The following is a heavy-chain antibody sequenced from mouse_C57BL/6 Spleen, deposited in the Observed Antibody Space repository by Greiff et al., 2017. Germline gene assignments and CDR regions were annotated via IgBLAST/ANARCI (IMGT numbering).Heavy chain of an antibody. Sequence: QVHVKQPGAELVRPGTSVKLSCKASGYTFTSYWMHWVKQRPGQGLEWIGVIDPSDSYTNYNQKFKGKATLTVDTSSSTAYMQLSSLTSEDSAVYYCAREGDYYGSSPYYAMDYWGQGTSVTVSS. J-gene: IGHJ4*01. D-gene: IGHD1-1*01. V-gene: IGHV1-59*01. CDR2: IDPSDSYT. CDR3: AREGDYYGSSPYYAMDY. CDR1: GYTFTSYW.